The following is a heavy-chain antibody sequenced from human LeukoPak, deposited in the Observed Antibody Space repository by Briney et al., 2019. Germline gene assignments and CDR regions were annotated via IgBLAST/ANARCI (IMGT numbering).Heavy chain of an antibody. CDR2: INHSGST. CDR1: GGSISSSTYY. D-gene: IGHD3-10*01. Sequence: SETLSLTCTVSGGSISSSTYYWGWIRQPPGKGLEWIGEINHSGSTNYNPSLKGRVTISVDTSKNQFSLKLSSVTAADTAVYYCARRAYYYGSGSYFDYWGQGTLVTVSS. V-gene: IGHV4-39*07. CDR3: ARRAYYYGSGSYFDY. J-gene: IGHJ4*02.